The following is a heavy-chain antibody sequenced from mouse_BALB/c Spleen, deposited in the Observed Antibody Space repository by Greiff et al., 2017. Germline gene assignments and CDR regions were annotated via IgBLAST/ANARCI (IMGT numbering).Heavy chain of an antibody. D-gene: IGHD2-1*01. CDR2: ISSGSSTI. J-gene: IGHJ3*01. CDR1: GFTFSSFG. V-gene: IGHV5-17*02. Sequence: EVMLVESGGGLVQPGGSRKLSCAASGFTFSSFGMHWVRQAPEKGLEWVAYISSGSSTIYYADTVKGRFTISRDNPKNTLFLQMTSLRSEDTAMYYCAREMLTLFAYWGQGTLVTVSA. CDR3: AREMLTLFAY.